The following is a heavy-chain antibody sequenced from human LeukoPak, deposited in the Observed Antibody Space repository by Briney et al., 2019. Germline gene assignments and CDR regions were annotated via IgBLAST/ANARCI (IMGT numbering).Heavy chain of an antibody. CDR1: GYTFTDYY. CDR2: INPNSGGT. D-gene: IGHD5-12*01. J-gene: IGHJ3*02. Sequence: ASVKVSCKASGYTFTDYYILWVRQASGQGPEWMGWINPNSGGTNYAQNFKGRVTMTRDTSISTAYMELNSLTSDDTAVYYCARDLPKTGYVGALDIWGQGTMVTVSS. CDR3: ARDLPKTGYVGALDI. V-gene: IGHV1-2*02.